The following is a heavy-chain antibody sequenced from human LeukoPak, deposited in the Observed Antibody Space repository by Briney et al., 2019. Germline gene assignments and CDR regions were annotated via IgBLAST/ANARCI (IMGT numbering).Heavy chain of an antibody. Sequence: PSETLSLTCTVSGGSISSSSYYWGWLRQPPGKGLEWIGSISYSDSGSTYYNPSLKSRVTISVDTSKNQFSLKLSSVTGADTAVYYCARLQEGYGMDVWGQGTLVTDSS. V-gene: IGHV4-39*07. CDR1: GGSISSSSYY. CDR2: ISYSDSGST. CDR3: ARLQEGYGMDV. J-gene: IGHJ6*02. D-gene: IGHD3-3*01.